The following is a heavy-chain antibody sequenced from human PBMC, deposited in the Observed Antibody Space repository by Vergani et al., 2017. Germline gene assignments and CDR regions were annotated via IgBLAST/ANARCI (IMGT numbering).Heavy chain of an antibody. V-gene: IGHV4-59*12. Sequence: QVRLQESGPGLVKPSETLSLTCSVSGRSMSGYYWSWIRQPPGKELEWIGEINHSGSTNYNPSLKSRVTISVDTSKTQFSLKLSSVTAADTAVYYCARAGAPGKRLWFGGRWVDYWGQGTLVTVSS. CDR3: ARAGAPGKRLWFGGRWVDY. D-gene: IGHD3-10*01. CDR2: INHSGST. CDR1: GRSMSGYY. J-gene: IGHJ4*02.